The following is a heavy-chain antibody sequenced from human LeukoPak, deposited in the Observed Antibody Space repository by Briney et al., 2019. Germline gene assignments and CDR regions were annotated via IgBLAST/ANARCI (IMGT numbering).Heavy chain of an antibody. CDR1: GGSITDNNW. CDR3: ASGPPTGYSYVY. J-gene: IGHJ4*02. D-gene: IGHD5-18*01. Sequence: PSETLSLTCAVSGGSITDNNWWSWVRQPPGKGLEWIGEIFHIGAANYNPSLKSRVTISVEKSKNQFSLNLRSVTAADTAVYFCASGPPTGYSYVYWGQGTLVTVSS. CDR2: IFHIGAA. V-gene: IGHV4-4*02.